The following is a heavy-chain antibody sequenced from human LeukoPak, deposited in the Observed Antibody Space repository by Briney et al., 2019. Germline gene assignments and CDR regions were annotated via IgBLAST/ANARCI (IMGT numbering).Heavy chain of an antibody. D-gene: IGHD3-10*01. CDR1: VYTFTGYY. CDR3: ARVRGGTMVLGVLDY. J-gene: IGHJ4*02. CDR2: INPNSGGT. Sequence: GASVKVSCKASVYTFTGYYMPWGRQAPGQGLEWMGWINPNSGGTNYAQKLQGRVTMTTDTSTSTAYLELRSLRSDDTAVYYCARVRGGTMVLGVLDYWGQGTLVTVSS. V-gene: IGHV1-2*02.